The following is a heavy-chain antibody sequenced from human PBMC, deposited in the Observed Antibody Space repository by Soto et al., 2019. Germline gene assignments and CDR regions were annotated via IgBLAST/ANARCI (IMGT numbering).Heavy chain of an antibody. Sequence: TSETLSLTCTVSGGSISSYYWGWIRRPPGKGLEWVGRIKSKSDGGTTDYAAPVKGRFTFSRDDSKNTLYLQMNSLKTDDTAVYFCTTGGATAGTWGQGTLVTVSS. CDR2: IKSKSDGGTT. V-gene: IGHV3-15*07. CDR1: GGSISSYY. D-gene: IGHD6-13*01. CDR3: TTGGATAGT. J-gene: IGHJ4*02.